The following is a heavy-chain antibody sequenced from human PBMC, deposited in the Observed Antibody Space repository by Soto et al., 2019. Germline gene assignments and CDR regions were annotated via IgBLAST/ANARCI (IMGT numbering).Heavy chain of an antibody. V-gene: IGHV3-7*03. Sequence: GGSLRLSCAASGFTLSSYWMSWVRQAPGKGMEWVANIKQDGSEKYYVDSVKGRFTISRDNAKNSLYLQMNSLRAEDTAVYYCARYDYYGSGRSYYYYYGMDVWGQGTTVTVSS. D-gene: IGHD3-10*01. CDR3: ARYDYYGSGRSYYYYYGMDV. CDR1: GFTLSSYW. J-gene: IGHJ6*02. CDR2: IKQDGSEK.